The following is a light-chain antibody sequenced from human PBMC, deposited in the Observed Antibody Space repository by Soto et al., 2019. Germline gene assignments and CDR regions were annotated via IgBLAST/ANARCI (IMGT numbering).Light chain of an antibody. V-gene: IGKV3-15*01. CDR3: QQSNNWPLT. J-gene: IGKJ4*01. CDR1: QSVSSD. Sequence: EIVLTQSPATLSVSPGERATLSCRASQSVSSDLAWFQQKPGQAPRLLIYGASTRATGIPARFSGSGSGTEFTLTISSLQSKDFAIYYCQQSNNWPLTFGGGTKVEVK. CDR2: GAS.